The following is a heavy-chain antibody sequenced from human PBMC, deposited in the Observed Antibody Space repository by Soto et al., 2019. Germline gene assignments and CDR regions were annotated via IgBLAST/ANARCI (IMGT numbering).Heavy chain of an antibody. CDR3: ARVMAGTPRYYYYYYMDV. CDR1: GFTFSDYY. CDR2: ISSSGSTI. V-gene: IGHV3-11*01. Sequence: GGSLRLSCAASGFTFSDYYTSWIRQAPGKGLEWVSYISSSGSTIYYADSVKGRFTISRDNAKNSLYLQMNSLRAEDTAVYYCARVMAGTPRYYYYYYMDVWGKGTTVTVSS. J-gene: IGHJ6*03. D-gene: IGHD1-1*01.